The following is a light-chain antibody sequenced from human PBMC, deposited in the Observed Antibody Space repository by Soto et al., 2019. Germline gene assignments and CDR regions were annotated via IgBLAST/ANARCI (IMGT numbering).Light chain of an antibody. CDR3: AAWDDSLSGVV. CDR2: RHN. V-gene: IGLV1-47*01. J-gene: IGLJ2*01. CDR1: SSNIGNNY. Sequence: QAVVTQPPSASGTPGQRVTISCSGSSSNIGNNYVFWYQHLPGTAPKLLIYRHNRRPSGVPDRFSGSKSGTAASLAISGLRSEDEGNYYCAAWDDSLSGVVFGGGTKLTVL.